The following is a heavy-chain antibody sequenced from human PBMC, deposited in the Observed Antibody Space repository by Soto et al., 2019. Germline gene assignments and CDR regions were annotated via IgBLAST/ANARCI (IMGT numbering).Heavy chain of an antibody. Sequence: GASVKVSCKASGGTFSSYAISWVRQAPGQGLEWMGGIIPIFGTANYAQKFQGRVTITADESTSTAYMELSSLRSEDTAVYYCYFFGAVAGTAFDYWGQGTLVTVSS. CDR2: IIPIFGTA. D-gene: IGHD6-19*01. V-gene: IGHV1-69*13. CDR3: YFFGAVAGTAFDY. J-gene: IGHJ4*02. CDR1: GGTFSSYA.